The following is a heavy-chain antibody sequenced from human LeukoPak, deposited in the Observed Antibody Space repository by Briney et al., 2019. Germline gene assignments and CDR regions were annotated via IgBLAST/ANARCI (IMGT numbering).Heavy chain of an antibody. Sequence: PSETLSLTCAVYGGSFTGYYWSWIRQPPGKGLEWIGEINHSGSTNYNPSLKSRVTISVDTSKNQFSLELSSVTAADTAVYYCARGYSSSWYFNWFDPWGQGILVTVSS. J-gene: IGHJ5*02. CDR3: ARGYSSSWYFNWFDP. CDR2: INHSGST. V-gene: IGHV4-34*01. D-gene: IGHD6-13*01. CDR1: GGSFTGYY.